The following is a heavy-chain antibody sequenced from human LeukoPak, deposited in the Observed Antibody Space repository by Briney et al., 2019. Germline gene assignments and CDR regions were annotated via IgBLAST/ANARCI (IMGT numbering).Heavy chain of an antibody. CDR1: GGSIGNYY. J-gene: IGHJ6*03. CDR3: ARDRPATRDYMDV. CDR2: IYFSGST. D-gene: IGHD6-6*01. Sequence: SETLSLTCTVSGGSIGNYYWSWIRQPPGKGLEWIGYIYFSGSTSYIPSLKSRVTISVDTSKNQFSLKLSSVTAADTGVYYCARDRPATRDYMDVWGKGTTVTVSS. V-gene: IGHV4-59*12.